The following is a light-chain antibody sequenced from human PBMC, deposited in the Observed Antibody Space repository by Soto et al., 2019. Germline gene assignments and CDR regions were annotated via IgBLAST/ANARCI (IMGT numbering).Light chain of an antibody. V-gene: IGKV1-5*01. J-gene: IGKJ1*01. CDR2: DAS. CDR3: QQYNSYP. Sequence: DIQMTQSPSTLSASVGDRVTITCRASQSISSWLAWYQQKPGKAPKLLIYDASSLESGVPSRFSGSGSGTEFTLTISSLQPDDFATYYCQQYNSYPFGQGTKV. CDR1: QSISSW.